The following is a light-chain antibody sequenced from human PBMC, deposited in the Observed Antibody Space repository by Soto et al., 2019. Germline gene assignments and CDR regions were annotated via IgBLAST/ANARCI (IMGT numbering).Light chain of an antibody. CDR3: SSFTTSHTWV. CDR1: SSDVGGHNY. CDR2: EVS. V-gene: IGLV2-14*01. Sequence: QYALTQPASVSGSPGLSITISCTGTSSDVGGHNYVSWYQQHPGKAPKLMIYEVSHRPSGVSNRFSGSKSGNTASLTISGLQAEDEADYYCSSFTTSHTWVFGGGTKLTVL. J-gene: IGLJ3*02.